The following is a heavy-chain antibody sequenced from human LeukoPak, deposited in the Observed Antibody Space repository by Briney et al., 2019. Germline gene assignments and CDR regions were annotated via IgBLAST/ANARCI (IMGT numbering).Heavy chain of an antibody. J-gene: IGHJ4*02. CDR2: IYSGGST. Sequence: PGGSLRLSCAASGFTVSSNYMSWVRQAPGKGLEWVSVIYSGGSTYYADSVKGRFTTSRDNSKNTLYLQMNSLRAEDTAVYYCARWACSSNSCYNDYWGQGTLVTVSS. V-gene: IGHV3-53*01. D-gene: IGHD2-2*02. CDR1: GFTVSSNY. CDR3: ARWACSSNSCYNDY.